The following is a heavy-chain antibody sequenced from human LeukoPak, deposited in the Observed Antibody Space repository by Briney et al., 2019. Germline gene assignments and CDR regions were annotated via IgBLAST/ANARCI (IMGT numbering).Heavy chain of an antibody. CDR1: GFTFSSYA. J-gene: IGHJ4*02. Sequence: GGSLRLSCAASGFTFSSYAMSWVRQAPGKGLEWVSVISGSGGSTYYADSGKGRFTISRDNSKTTLYLQMNSLRAEDTAVYYCAKDASPNPMTLFDYWGQGTLVTVSS. CDR2: ISGSGGST. D-gene: IGHD3-22*01. CDR3: AKDASPNPMTLFDY. V-gene: IGHV3-23*01.